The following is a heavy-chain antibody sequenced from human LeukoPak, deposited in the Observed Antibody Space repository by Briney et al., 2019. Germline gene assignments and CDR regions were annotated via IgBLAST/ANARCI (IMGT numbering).Heavy chain of an antibody. J-gene: IGHJ6*02. CDR2: INHSGST. Sequence: PSETLSLTCAVYGGSFSGYYWSWIRQPPGKGLEWIGEINHSGSTNYNPSLKSRVTISVDTSKNQFSLKLSSVTAADTAVYYCARHGVYDSSGYYALGYYYGMDVWGQGTTVTVSS. V-gene: IGHV4-34*01. CDR3: ARHGVYDSSGYYALGYYYGMDV. CDR1: GGSFSGYY. D-gene: IGHD3-22*01.